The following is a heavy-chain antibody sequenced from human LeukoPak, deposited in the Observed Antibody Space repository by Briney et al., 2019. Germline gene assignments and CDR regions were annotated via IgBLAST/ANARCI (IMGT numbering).Heavy chain of an antibody. V-gene: IGHV1-18*01. CDR3: ARGDYYDSSGYYSY. D-gene: IGHD3-22*01. CDR1: GYTFTRYG. J-gene: IGHJ4*02. CDR2: ISAFNGNT. Sequence: ASVNVSCKASGYTFTRYGISWVRQAPGQGLEWMGWISAFNGNTNYAQNLQGRVTMTTDTSTSTVYMELRSLRSDDTAVYYCARGDYYDSSGYYSYWGQGTLVTVSS.